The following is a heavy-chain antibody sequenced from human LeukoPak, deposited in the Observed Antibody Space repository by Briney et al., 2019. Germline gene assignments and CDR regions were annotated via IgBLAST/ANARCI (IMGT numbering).Heavy chain of an antibody. Sequence: GGSLRLSCAASGFNLDDYAMSWVRQAPGKGLEWVSDINWNGGSTGYTDSVKGRFTISRDNAKNSLYLQMNSLRVEDTAVYYCARDRVTMIRGVRILDYYYYYMDVWGKGTTVTISS. CDR3: ARDRVTMIRGVRILDYYYYYMDV. CDR1: GFNLDDYA. J-gene: IGHJ6*03. V-gene: IGHV3-20*04. CDR2: INWNGGST. D-gene: IGHD3-10*01.